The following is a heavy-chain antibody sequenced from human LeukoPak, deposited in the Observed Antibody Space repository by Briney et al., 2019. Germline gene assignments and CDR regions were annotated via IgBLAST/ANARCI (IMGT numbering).Heavy chain of an antibody. J-gene: IGHJ5*02. CDR1: GYTFTSYG. D-gene: IGHD3-10*01. V-gene: IGHV1-18*01. CDR3: ARLGGSGSYLSWFDP. CDR2: ISAYNGNT. Sequence: GASVKVSCKASGYTFTSYGISWVRQAPGQGLEWMGWISAYNGNTNYAQKLQGRVTMTTDTSTSTAYMELRSLRSDDTAVYYCARLGGSGSYLSWFDPWGQGTLVTVSP.